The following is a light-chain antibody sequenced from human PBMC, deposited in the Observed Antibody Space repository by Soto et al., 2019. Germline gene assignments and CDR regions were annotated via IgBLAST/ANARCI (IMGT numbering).Light chain of an antibody. V-gene: IGLV2-8*01. CDR1: SSDVGGYIF. J-gene: IGLJ1*01. Sequence: QSALTQPPSASGSPGQSVTISCTGTSSDVGGYIFVSWYQQHPGKVPKLIIYDVNKRPSGVPDRFSGSKYGHTASLTVSGLQAEDEGDYYCVSFAGGTYVFGTGTKVTVL. CDR3: VSFAGGTYV. CDR2: DVN.